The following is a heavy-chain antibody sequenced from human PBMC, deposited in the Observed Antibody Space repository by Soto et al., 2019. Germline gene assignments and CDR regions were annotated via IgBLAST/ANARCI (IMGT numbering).Heavy chain of an antibody. J-gene: IGHJ4*02. Sequence: SETLSLTCSVSGVSLTSGTYYWSWIRQHPGRGLEWIGYIFYSGSTDYNPSLKSRVNISVDTSKNQFSLKLSSVTAADTAVYYCASTEDFFDYWGQGTLVTVSS. V-gene: IGHV4-31*03. CDR2: IFYSGST. CDR1: GVSLTSGTYY. CDR3: ASTEDFFDY.